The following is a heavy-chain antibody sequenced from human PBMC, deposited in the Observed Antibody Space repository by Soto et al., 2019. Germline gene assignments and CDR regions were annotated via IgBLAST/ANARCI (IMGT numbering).Heavy chain of an antibody. Sequence: SETLSLTCTVSGGTISSGGYYWSWIRQHPGKGLEWIGYIYYSGSTNYNPSLKSRVTISVDTSKNQFSLKLRSVTAADTAVYYCAKDQGIAGAVLDYWGQGTLVTVSS. CDR2: IYYSGST. D-gene: IGHD6-19*01. J-gene: IGHJ4*02. V-gene: IGHV4-61*08. CDR3: AKDQGIAGAVLDY. CDR1: GGTISSGGYY.